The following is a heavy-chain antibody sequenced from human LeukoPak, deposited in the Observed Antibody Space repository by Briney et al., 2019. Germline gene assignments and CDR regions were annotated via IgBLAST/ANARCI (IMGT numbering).Heavy chain of an antibody. CDR2: ITSSSSYI. CDR1: GFTFSLYS. D-gene: IGHD5-18*01. Sequence: SGGSLRLSCAASGFTFSLYSMNWVRQAPGKGLEWVSSITSSSSYIYYADSMKGRFTIPRGNAKNSLYLQMNSLRAEDTAVYYCARDGPGYKGDYWGQGTLVTVSS. J-gene: IGHJ4*02. CDR3: ARDGPGYKGDY. V-gene: IGHV3-21*01.